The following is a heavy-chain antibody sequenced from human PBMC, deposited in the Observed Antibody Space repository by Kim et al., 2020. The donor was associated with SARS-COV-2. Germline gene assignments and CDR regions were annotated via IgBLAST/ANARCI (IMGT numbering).Heavy chain of an antibody. Sequence: SVKVSCKASGFTFTSSAVQWVRQARGQRLEWIGWIVVGSGNTNYAQKFQERVTITRDMSTSTAYMELSSLRSEDTAVYYCAAGDPLGYSSDYWGQGTLVTVSS. CDR3: AAGDPLGYSSDY. CDR2: IVVGSGNT. D-gene: IGHD6-13*01. V-gene: IGHV1-58*01. J-gene: IGHJ4*02. CDR1: GFTFTSSA.